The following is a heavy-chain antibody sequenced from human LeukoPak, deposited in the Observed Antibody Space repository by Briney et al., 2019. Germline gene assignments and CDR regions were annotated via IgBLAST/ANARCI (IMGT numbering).Heavy chain of an antibody. Sequence: GASVKVSCKASGYTFTGYYMHWVRQAPGQGLEWMGWINPNSGGTNYAQKFQGRVTMTRDTSISTAYMELSRLRSDDTAVYYCARALSDYYDSSGYYIEYFQHWGQGTLVTVSS. CDR1: GYTFTGYY. CDR3: ARALSDYYDSSGYYIEYFQH. J-gene: IGHJ1*01. CDR2: INPNSGGT. V-gene: IGHV1-2*02. D-gene: IGHD3-22*01.